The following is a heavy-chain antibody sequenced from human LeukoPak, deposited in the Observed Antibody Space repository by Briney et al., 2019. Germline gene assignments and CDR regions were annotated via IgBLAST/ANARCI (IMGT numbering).Heavy chain of an antibody. Sequence: KSSETLSLTCTVSGGSISSGGYYGSWIRQHPGTGLEWIAYIYYSGRTSYNPSLKSRVTISVGTSKNQFSLNLSSGTAADTAVYYCARGNWFDPWGQGTLVTVSS. CDR2: IYYSGRT. V-gene: IGHV4-31*03. J-gene: IGHJ5*02. CDR1: GGSISSGGYY. CDR3: ARGNWFDP.